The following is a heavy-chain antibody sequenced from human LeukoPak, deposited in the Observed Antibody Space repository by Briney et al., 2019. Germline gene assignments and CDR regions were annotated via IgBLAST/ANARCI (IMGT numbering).Heavy chain of an antibody. J-gene: IGHJ4*02. CDR3: ARGGPMWASGSHDY. Sequence: SETLSLTCAVYGGSFSGYYWSWIRQPPGKGLEWIGEINHSGSTNYNPSLKSRVTISVDTSKNQFSLKLSSVTAADTAVYYCARGGPMWASGSHDYWGQGTLVTVSS. CDR2: INHSGST. D-gene: IGHD1-26*01. V-gene: IGHV4-34*01. CDR1: GGSFSGYY.